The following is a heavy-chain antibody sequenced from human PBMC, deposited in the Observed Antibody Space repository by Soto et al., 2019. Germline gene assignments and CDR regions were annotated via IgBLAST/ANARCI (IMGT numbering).Heavy chain of an antibody. J-gene: IGHJ4*02. CDR2: MVTTTDK. D-gene: IGHD2-8*02. Sequence: QITMKESGPTLVNPTQTLTLTCSFSGFSLKTRGVGVGWIRQAPGQALELLALMVTTTDKRYSPSLQNRLTITEVTSENQVVLIMTNVDPVDTATYYCAHIPGFWSPFDYWGQGTLVSVSS. CDR3: AHIPGFWSPFDY. CDR1: GFSLKTRGVG. V-gene: IGHV2-5*01.